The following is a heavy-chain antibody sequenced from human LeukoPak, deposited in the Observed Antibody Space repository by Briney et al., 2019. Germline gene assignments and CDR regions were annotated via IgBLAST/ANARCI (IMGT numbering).Heavy chain of an antibody. CDR3: ASYYGDSDWYFDL. J-gene: IGHJ2*01. Sequence: SETLSLTCTVSGGSISSYYWSWLRQPPGKGLEWIGYIYYSGSTNYNPSLKSRVTISVDTSKNQFSLKLSSVTAADTAVYYCASYYGDSDWYFDLWGRGTLVTVSS. CDR2: IYYSGST. D-gene: IGHD4-17*01. CDR1: GGSISSYY. V-gene: IGHV4-59*12.